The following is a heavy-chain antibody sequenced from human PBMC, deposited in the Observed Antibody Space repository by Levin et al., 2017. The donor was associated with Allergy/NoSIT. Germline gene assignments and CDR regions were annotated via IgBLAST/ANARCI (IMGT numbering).Heavy chain of an antibody. CDR2: ISGDGGSV. D-gene: IGHD2-8*01. V-gene: IGHV3-74*01. CDR1: GFAFNLYW. Sequence: ETLSLTCAASGFAFNLYWIHWVRQAPGKGLVWVSRISGDGGSVAYADSVKGRFTISRDNAKNTVFLQMNSLRAEDTAMYYCTREVCSDGVCKDFDYWGQGTPVTVSS. CDR3: TREVCSDGVCKDFDY. J-gene: IGHJ4*02.